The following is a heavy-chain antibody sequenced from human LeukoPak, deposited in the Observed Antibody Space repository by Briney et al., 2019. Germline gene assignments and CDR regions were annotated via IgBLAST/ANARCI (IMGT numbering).Heavy chain of an antibody. J-gene: IGHJ6*03. CDR2: LSGGGSST. CDR3: AKYGSGWTLYFYYYLDV. D-gene: IGHD6-25*01. CDR1: GFNFNSFS. V-gene: IGHV3-23*01. Sequence: GGSLRLSCAASGFNFNSFSMSWVRQAPGKGLEWVSGLSGGGSSTYYADSVKGRFTISRDNSKNMVYLQMNSLRVEDTAVYYCAKYGSGWTLYFYYYLDVWGKGTTVTVS.